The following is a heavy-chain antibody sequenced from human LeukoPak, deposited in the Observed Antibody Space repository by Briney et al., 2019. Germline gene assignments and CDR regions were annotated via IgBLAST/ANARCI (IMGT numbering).Heavy chain of an antibody. J-gene: IGHJ5*02. D-gene: IGHD1-26*01. CDR1: GLTFSSYW. CDR3: TRAYYDRVNWFDP. Sequence: PGGPLRLSCAASGLTFSSYWMHGVRQAPGKGLVCVSRVNSEGSGTTYADSVKGRFTNSRDNAKNPLYLQMNSRRAEDTAVYYCTRAYYDRVNWFDPWGQGTLVTVSS. CDR2: VNSEGSGT. V-gene: IGHV3-74*01.